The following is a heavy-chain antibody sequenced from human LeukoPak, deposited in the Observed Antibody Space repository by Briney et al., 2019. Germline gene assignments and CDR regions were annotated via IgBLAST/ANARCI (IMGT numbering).Heavy chain of an antibody. CDR1: GGSISSGGYS. CDR3: ARGGYCSSTSCYSNNWFDP. J-gene: IGHJ5*02. Sequence: SETLSLTCAVSGGSISSGGYSWSWIRQPPGKGLEWIGYIYHSGSTYYNPSLKSRATISVDRSKNQFSLKLSSVTAADTAVYYCARGGYCSSTSCYSNNWFDPWGQGTLVTVSS. D-gene: IGHD2-2*01. CDR2: IYHSGST. V-gene: IGHV4-30-2*01.